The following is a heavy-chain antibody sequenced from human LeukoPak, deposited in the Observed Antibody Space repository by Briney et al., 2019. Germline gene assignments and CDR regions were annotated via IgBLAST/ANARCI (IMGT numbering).Heavy chain of an antibody. D-gene: IGHD1-26*01. CDR1: GGTFSSYA. CDR2: IIPILGIA. Sequence: SVKVSCKASGGTFSSYAISWVRQAPGQGLEWMGRIIPILGIANYAQKFQGRVTITADKSTSTVYMELSSLRSEDTAVYYCARDGVASGSYFDYWGQGALVTVSS. J-gene: IGHJ4*02. V-gene: IGHV1-69*04. CDR3: ARDGVASGSYFDY.